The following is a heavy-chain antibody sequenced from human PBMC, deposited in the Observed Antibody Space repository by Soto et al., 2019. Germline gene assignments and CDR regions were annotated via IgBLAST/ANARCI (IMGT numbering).Heavy chain of an antibody. CDR3: ARGDCSSTSCYFDY. J-gene: IGHJ4*02. CDR1: GGSISSGGYS. CDR2: IYHSGST. D-gene: IGHD2-2*01. V-gene: IGHV4-30-2*01. Sequence: QLQLQESGSGLVKPSQTLSLTCAVSGGSISSGGYSWSWIRQPPGKGLEWIGYIYHSGSTYYNPSRKSRVTISVDRSKNQFSLKLSSVTAADTAVYYCARGDCSSTSCYFDYWGQGTLVTVSS.